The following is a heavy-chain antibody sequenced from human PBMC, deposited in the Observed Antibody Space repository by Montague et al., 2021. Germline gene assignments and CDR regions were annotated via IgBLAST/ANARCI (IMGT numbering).Heavy chain of an antibody. V-gene: IGHV4-34*01. J-gene: IGHJ6*02. CDR2: INNSGST. Sequence: SHSLSLIYAVYGGSLTGYYWSWIRQSPGQGLEWIGEINNSGSTNYNPSLKSRVTMSVDTSKNHFSLNLSSVTAADTAVYYCAKYLHTSKYSGSHYLSRQYGMDVWGQGTTVPVSS. CDR1: GGSLTGYY. D-gene: IGHD1-26*01. CDR3: AKYLHTSKYSGSHYLSRQYGMDV.